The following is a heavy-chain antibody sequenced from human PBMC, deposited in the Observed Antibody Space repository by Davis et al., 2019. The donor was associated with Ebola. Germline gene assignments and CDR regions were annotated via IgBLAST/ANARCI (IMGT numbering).Heavy chain of an antibody. CDR3: ARSRVGGVLDAFDI. CDR2: IYPDDSDT. D-gene: IGHD3-16*01. V-gene: IGHV5-51*01. Sequence: GESLKISCTSSGYSFTKYWIGWVRLMPGKGLEWMGIIYPDDSDTRYSPSFEGQVTISADKSVTTAYLQWSSLRASDSAMYYCARSRVGGVLDAFDIWGQGTMVTVSS. CDR1: GYSFTKYW. J-gene: IGHJ3*02.